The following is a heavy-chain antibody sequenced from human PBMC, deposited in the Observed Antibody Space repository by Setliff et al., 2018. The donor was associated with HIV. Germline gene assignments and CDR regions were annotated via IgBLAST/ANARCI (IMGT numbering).Heavy chain of an antibody. CDR2: VYYSGNT. Sequence: PSETLSLTCTVSGGSISTGGYFWGWIRQPPGKGLEWIGSVYYSGNTYYNPSPKSRVTISVDTSKNQFSLKLSSVTAADTAVYYCARDFRIGWAVQDYWYFDLWGRGTLVTVSS. D-gene: IGHD1-26*01. CDR3: ARDFRIGWAVQDYWYFDL. J-gene: IGHJ2*01. V-gene: IGHV4-39*07. CDR1: GGSISTGGYF.